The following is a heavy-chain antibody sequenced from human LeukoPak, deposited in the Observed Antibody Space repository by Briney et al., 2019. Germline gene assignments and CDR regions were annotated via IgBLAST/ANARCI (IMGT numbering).Heavy chain of an antibody. CDR2: ISYDGSNK. J-gene: IGHJ4*02. D-gene: IGHD6-13*01. Sequence: GSLRLSCAASGFTFSSYGMHWVRQAPGKGLEWVAVISYDGSNKYYADSVKGRFTISRDNSKNTLYLQMNSLRAEDTAVYYCAKEGSRSGYSSSWYAGGIDYWGQGTLVTVSS. V-gene: IGHV3-30*18. CDR3: AKEGSRSGYSSSWYAGGIDY. CDR1: GFTFSSYG.